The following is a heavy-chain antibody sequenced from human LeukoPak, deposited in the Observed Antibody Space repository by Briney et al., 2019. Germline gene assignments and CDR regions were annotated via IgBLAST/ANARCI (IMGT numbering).Heavy chain of an antibody. CDR3: ARNTAMAPNWYFDL. J-gene: IGHJ2*01. D-gene: IGHD5-18*01. Sequence: ASVKVSCKASGYTFTSYGISWVRQAPGQGLEWMGWISAYNGNTNYAQKLQGRVTMTTDTSTSTAYMELRSLRSDDTAVYYCARNTAMAPNWYFDLWGRGTLVTVSS. CDR1: GYTFTSYG. V-gene: IGHV1-18*01. CDR2: ISAYNGNT.